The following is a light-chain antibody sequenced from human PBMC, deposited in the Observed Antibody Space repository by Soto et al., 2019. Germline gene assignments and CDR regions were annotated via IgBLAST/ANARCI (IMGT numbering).Light chain of an antibody. Sequence: DIVMTQSPDSLAVSLGERATINCKSSQSVLYSSNNKNYLAWYQQKPGQPPKLLIYWASTRESGVPDRFSGSGSGTDFTLTISSRQAADVAVYYCQQYYSTPLTLGPGTKVDIK. CDR2: WAS. CDR1: QSVLYSSNNKNY. J-gene: IGKJ3*01. CDR3: QQYYSTPLT. V-gene: IGKV4-1*01.